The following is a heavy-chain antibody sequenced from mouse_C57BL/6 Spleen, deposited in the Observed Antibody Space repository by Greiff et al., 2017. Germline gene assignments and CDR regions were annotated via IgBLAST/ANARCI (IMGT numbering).Heavy chain of an antibody. CDR1: GYTFTDYN. CDR2: INPNNGGT. D-gene: IGHD2-1*01. J-gene: IGHJ1*03. CDR3: ARGGGYYGNYEGWYFDV. V-gene: IGHV1-18*01. Sequence: VQLQQSGPELVKPGASVKIPCKASGYTFTDYNMDWVKQSHGKSLEWIGDINPNNGGTIYNQKFKGKATLTVDKSSSTAYLELRGLTSEDTAGYYCARGGGYYGNYEGWYFDVWGTGTTVTVAS.